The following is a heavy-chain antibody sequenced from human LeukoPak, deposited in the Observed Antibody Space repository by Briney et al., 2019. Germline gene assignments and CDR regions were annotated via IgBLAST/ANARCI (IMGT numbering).Heavy chain of an antibody. V-gene: IGHV4-59*01. Sequence: SETLSLTCTVSGGSISSYYWSWIRQPPGKGLEWIGSIYYSGSTNYNPSLRSRVTMSVDTSKNQFSLKLSSVTAADTAVYFCARLTGYDWESSFDYWGQGTLVTVSS. D-gene: IGHD5-12*01. J-gene: IGHJ4*02. CDR1: GGSISSYY. CDR2: IYYSGST. CDR3: ARLTGYDWESSFDY.